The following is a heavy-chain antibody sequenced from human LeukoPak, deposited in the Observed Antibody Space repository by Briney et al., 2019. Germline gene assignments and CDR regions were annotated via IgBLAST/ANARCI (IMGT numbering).Heavy chain of an antibody. Sequence: ASVKVSCXASGYTFTGYLMHWVRQAPGQGLEWMGRINPNSGDTNYAQNFQGRVTMTRDTSISTAYMELSRLRSDDTAVYYCARDLSSTSNWELDYWGQGTLVTVSS. CDR3: ARDLSSTSNWELDY. V-gene: IGHV1-2*06. J-gene: IGHJ4*02. CDR1: GYTFTGYL. D-gene: IGHD7-27*01. CDR2: INPNSGDT.